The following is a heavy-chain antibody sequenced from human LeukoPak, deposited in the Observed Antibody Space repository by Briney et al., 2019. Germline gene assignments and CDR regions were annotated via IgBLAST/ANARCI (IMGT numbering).Heavy chain of an antibody. J-gene: IGHJ6*02. CDR2: IYSGGST. CDR1: GFTVSSNY. D-gene: IGHD2-21*02. Sequence: GGSLRLSCAAPGFTVSSNYMSWVRQAPGKGLEWVSVIYSGGSTYYADSVKGRFTISRDNSKNTLYLQMNSLRAEDTAVYYCARGPCGGDCYLYYYGMDVWGQGTTVTVSS. V-gene: IGHV3-66*02. CDR3: ARGPCGGDCYLYYYGMDV.